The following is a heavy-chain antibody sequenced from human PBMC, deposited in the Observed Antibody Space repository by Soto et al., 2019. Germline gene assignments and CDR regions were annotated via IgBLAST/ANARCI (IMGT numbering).Heavy chain of an antibody. D-gene: IGHD6-13*01. CDR3: AKGLYSSGWYWAAQH. CDR1: GFTLDDYA. J-gene: IGHJ1*01. CDR2: ISWNCGSI. Sequence: EVQLVESGGGLVQPGRSLRLSCAASGFTLDDYAMHWVRQDPGKGLEWVSGISWNCGSIGYADPVNGRFTIARDNAKNSLYLQMNGLRAEDTVLYVCAKGLYSSGWYWAAQHWGQGTLVTVSS. V-gene: IGHV3-9*01.